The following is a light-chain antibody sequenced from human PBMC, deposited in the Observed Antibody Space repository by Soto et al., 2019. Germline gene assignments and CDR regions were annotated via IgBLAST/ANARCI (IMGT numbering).Light chain of an antibody. J-gene: IGKJ1*01. CDR1: QSVSSY. V-gene: IGKV3-11*01. CDR2: DAS. CDR3: QQRSNWPWT. Sequence: EIVLTQSPATLYLSPGERATLSCRASQSVSSYLAWYQQKPGQAPRLLIYDASNRATRIPARFSGSGSGTDFSLTISSLEPEDFAVYYCQQRSNWPWTFGQGTKV.